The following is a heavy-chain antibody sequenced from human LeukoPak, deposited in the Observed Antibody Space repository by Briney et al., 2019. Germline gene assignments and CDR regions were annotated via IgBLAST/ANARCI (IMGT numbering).Heavy chain of an antibody. Sequence: ASVEVSCKASGYTLTSYYMHWVRQGPGQGLEWMGIINPSGGSTSYAQKFQSRVTRTRDMSTSTVYMERSSLRSEDTAVYYCARVRTVGSYYGWFDPWGQGTLVTVSS. J-gene: IGHJ5*02. CDR2: INPSGGST. V-gene: IGHV1-46*01. D-gene: IGHD1-26*01. CDR3: ARVRTVGSYYGWFDP. CDR1: GYTLTSYY.